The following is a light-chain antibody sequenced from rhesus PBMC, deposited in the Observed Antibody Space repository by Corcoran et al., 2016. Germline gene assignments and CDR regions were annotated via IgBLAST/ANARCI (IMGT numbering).Light chain of an antibody. CDR1: ESVGSN. Sequence: EIVMTQSPATLPLSPGETATLSCRASESVGSNLAWYKQKPGQAPKLPVHSAYFRAPGIPDRFSGSGSRTEFTLTISSLEPDEFGVYHSQQCNDLLFSFGQGTKVEIK. V-gene: IGKV3-40*03. J-gene: IGKJ2*01. CDR3: QQCNDLLFS. CDR2: SAY.